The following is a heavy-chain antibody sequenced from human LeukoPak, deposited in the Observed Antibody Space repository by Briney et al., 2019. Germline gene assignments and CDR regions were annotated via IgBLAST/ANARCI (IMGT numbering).Heavy chain of an antibody. CDR3: ARAEGSTIFGVVTNLYYFDY. Sequence: ASVKVSCKASGYTFTGYYMHWVRQAPGQGPEWMGRINPNSGGTNYAQKFQGRVTMTRDTSISTAYMELSRLRSDDTAVYYRARAEGSTIFGVVTNLYYFDYWGQGTLVTVSS. V-gene: IGHV1-2*06. CDR1: GYTFTGYY. D-gene: IGHD3-3*01. J-gene: IGHJ4*02. CDR2: INPNSGGT.